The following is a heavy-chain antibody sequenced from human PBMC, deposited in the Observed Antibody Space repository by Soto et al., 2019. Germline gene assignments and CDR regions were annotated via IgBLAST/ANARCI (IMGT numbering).Heavy chain of an antibody. Sequence: QVQLQQWGAGLLKPSETLSLTCAVYGGSFSGYYWSWIRQPPGKGLEWIGEINHSGSTNYNPSLKSRVTISVDTSKNQFSLKLSSVTAADTAVYYCARVICRLWIDYWGQGTLVTVSS. CDR1: GGSFSGYY. D-gene: IGHD5-18*01. CDR2: INHSGST. V-gene: IGHV4-34*01. CDR3: ARVICRLWIDY. J-gene: IGHJ4*02.